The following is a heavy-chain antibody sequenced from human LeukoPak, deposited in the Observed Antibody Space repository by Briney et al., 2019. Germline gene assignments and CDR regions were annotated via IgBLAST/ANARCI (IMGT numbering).Heavy chain of an antibody. D-gene: IGHD6-6*01. V-gene: IGHV4-4*07. CDR1: GDSISTYY. J-gene: IGHJ3*01. CDR3: AREYSSSSGKNAFDV. CDR2: IYASGNT. Sequence: SETLSLTCTVSGDSISTYYWSLIRQPAGKGLEWIGRIYASGNTNYNPSLKSRVTMSLDTSKNQFSLRLTSVTAADTAVYYCAREYSSSSGKNAFDVWGQGTMVTVSS.